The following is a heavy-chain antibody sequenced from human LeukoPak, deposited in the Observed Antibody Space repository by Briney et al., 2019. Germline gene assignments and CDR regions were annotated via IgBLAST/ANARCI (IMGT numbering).Heavy chain of an antibody. V-gene: IGHV4-30-2*01. CDR1: GGSISSGGYS. D-gene: IGHD3-22*01. J-gene: IGHJ4*02. Sequence: SETLSLTCAISGGSISSGGYSWSWIRRPPGKGLEWIGYIYHSGSTYYNPSLKSRVTISVDRSKNQFSLKLSSVTAADTAVYYCARVRPTYYYDSSGYYAHLRLDYFDYWGQGTLVTVSS. CDR3: ARVRPTYYYDSSGYYAHLRLDYFDY. CDR2: IYHSGST.